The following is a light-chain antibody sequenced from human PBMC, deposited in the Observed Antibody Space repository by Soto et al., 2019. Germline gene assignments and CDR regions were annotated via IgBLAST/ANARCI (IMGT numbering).Light chain of an antibody. CDR3: QQYHNWPYT. V-gene: IGKV3D-15*01. J-gene: IGKJ2*01. Sequence: EIVMTQSPATLYVSPGERAALSCRASQSVSRNLAWFQQKPGQAPRLLIYGASVRATGIPARFSGSGSGTEFTLTISSLQSEDFAVYYCQQYHNWPYTFGQGTKLEIK. CDR1: QSVSRN. CDR2: GAS.